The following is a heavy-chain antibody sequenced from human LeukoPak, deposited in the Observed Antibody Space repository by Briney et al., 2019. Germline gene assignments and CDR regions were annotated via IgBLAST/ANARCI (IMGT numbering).Heavy chain of an antibody. V-gene: IGHV4-34*01. CDR2: INHSGST. Sequence: SETLSLTCAVYGGSFSGYYWSWIRQPPGKGLEWIGEINHSGSTNYNPSLKSRVTISVDTSKNQFSLKLSSVTAADTAVYYCARLIAGGYGDYSYYYYMDVWGKGTTVTISS. CDR1: GGSFSGYY. J-gene: IGHJ6*03. D-gene: IGHD4-17*01. CDR3: ARLIAGGYGDYSYYYYMDV.